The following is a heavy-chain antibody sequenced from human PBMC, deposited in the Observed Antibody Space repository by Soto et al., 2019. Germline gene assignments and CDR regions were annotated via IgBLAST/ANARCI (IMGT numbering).Heavy chain of an antibody. CDR1: GYTFTSYA. CDR3: VRGQFHGDYGYFDF. D-gene: IGHD4-17*01. V-gene: IGHV1-3*01. J-gene: IGHJ4*02. CDR2: INAGNGNT. Sequence: GASVKVSCKASGYTFTSYAMHWVRQAPGQRLEWMGWINAGNGNTKYSQKFQGRVTITRDTSASTAYMELNSLRIDDTATYYCVRGQFHGDYGYFDFWGQGVLVTVSS.